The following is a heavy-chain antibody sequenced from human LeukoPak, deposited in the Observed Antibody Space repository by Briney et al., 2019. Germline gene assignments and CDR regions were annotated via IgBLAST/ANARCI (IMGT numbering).Heavy chain of an antibody. Sequence: GGSLRLSCAASGFTFSDYYMSWIRQAPGKGLEWVSYISSSGSTIYYADSVKGRFTISRDNAKNSLYLQMNSLRAEDTAVYYCARVSDPYYDFWSGYPGHFDYWGQGTLVTVSS. V-gene: IGHV3-11*01. CDR3: ARVSDPYYDFWSGYPGHFDY. CDR2: ISSSGSTI. CDR1: GFTFSDYY. D-gene: IGHD3-3*01. J-gene: IGHJ4*02.